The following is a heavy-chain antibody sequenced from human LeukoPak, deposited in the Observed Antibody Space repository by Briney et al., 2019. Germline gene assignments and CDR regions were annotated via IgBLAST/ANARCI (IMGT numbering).Heavy chain of an antibody. CDR3: ARFWGSGAARRGEPDLYRYYYYYGMDV. Sequence: PGGSLRLSCAASGFTFSSYWMHWVRQAPGKGLVWVSRINSDGSSTSYADSVKGRFTISRDNAKNTLYLQMNSLRAEDTAVYYCARFWGSGAARRGEPDLYRYYYYYGMDVWGQGTTVTVSS. V-gene: IGHV3-74*01. D-gene: IGHD6-6*01. J-gene: IGHJ6*02. CDR2: INSDGSST. CDR1: GFTFSSYW.